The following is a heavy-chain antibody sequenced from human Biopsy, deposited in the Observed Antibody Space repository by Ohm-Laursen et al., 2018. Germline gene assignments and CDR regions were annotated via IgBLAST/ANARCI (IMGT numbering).Heavy chain of an antibody. CDR3: AHGSGSYYKWDF. J-gene: IGHJ4*02. D-gene: IGHD3-10*01. CDR2: INYRGNT. CDR1: GASIEDYY. V-gene: IGHV4-59*08. Sequence: SQTLSLTCTVSGASIEDYYWTWIRQAPGKTLEWIASINYRGNTNYNPSLKSRVTMSEDTSKKQFSLKMTSVTAADTAIYYCAHGSGSYYKWDFWGRGILVTVSS.